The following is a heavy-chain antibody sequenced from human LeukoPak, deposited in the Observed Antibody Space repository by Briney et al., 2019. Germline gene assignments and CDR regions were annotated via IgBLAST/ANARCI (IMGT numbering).Heavy chain of an antibody. V-gene: IGHV3-30*02. Sequence: GGSLRLSCAASGFTFSSYGMHWVRQAPGKGLEWVAFIRYDGSNNYYADSVKGRFTISRDNSKNTLYLQMNSLRAEDSAVYSCAKDQWLVLDYWGQGTLVTVSS. J-gene: IGHJ4*02. CDR3: AKDQWLVLDY. D-gene: IGHD6-19*01. CDR1: GFTFSSYG. CDR2: IRYDGSNN.